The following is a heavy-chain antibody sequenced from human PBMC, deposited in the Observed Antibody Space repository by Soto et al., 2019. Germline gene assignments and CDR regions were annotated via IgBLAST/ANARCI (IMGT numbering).Heavy chain of an antibody. Sequence: QVQLVESGGGVVQPGRSLRLSCAASGFTFSSYGMHWVRQAPGKGLEWVAVISYDGSNKYYADSVKGRFTISRDNSKNTLYLQMNSLRAEDTAVYYCAKGGIAVAVIDAFDIWGQGTTVTVSS. V-gene: IGHV3-30*18. CDR1: GFTFSSYG. CDR3: AKGGIAVAVIDAFDI. CDR2: ISYDGSNK. D-gene: IGHD6-19*01. J-gene: IGHJ3*02.